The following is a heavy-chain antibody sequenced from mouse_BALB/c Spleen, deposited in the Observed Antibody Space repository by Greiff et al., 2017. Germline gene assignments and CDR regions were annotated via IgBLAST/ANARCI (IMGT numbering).Heavy chain of an antibody. CDR2: INSNGGST. D-gene: IGHD1-1*01. CDR3: ARQTGSSFDY. V-gene: IGHV5-6-2*01. J-gene: IGHJ2*01. CDR1: GFTFSSYY. Sequence: EVQLVESGGGLVKLGGSLKLSCAASGFTFSSYYMSWVRQTPEKRLELVAAINSNGGSTYYPDTVKGRFTISRDNAKNTLYLQMSSLKSEDTALYYCARQTGSSFDYWGQGTTLTVSS.